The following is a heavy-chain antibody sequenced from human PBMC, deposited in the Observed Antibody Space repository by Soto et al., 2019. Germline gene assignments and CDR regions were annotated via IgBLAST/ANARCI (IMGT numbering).Heavy chain of an antibody. CDR2: IYYSGST. J-gene: IGHJ4*02. Sequence: SETLSLTCTVSGGSISSGGYYWSWIRQHPGKGLEWIGYIYYSGSTYYNPSLKSRVTISVDTSKNQFSLKLSSVTAADTAVYYCARGRAIHYDILTGRRKRYFDYWGQGTLVTVSS. V-gene: IGHV4-31*03. CDR3: ARGRAIHYDILTGRRKRYFDY. CDR1: GGSISSGGYY. D-gene: IGHD3-9*01.